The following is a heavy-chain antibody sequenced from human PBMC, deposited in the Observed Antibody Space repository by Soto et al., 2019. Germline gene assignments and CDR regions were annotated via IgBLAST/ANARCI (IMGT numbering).Heavy chain of an antibody. V-gene: IGHV3-30*03. Sequence: PGGSLRLSCAASGFTFSSYGMHWVRQAPGKGLEWVAVISYDGSNKYYADSVKGRFTISRDNSKNTLYLQMNSLRAEDTAVYYCARVSSGPYDAFDIWGQGTMVTVSS. CDR2: ISYDGSNK. CDR3: ARVSSGPYDAFDI. D-gene: IGHD6-19*01. J-gene: IGHJ3*02. CDR1: GFTFSSYG.